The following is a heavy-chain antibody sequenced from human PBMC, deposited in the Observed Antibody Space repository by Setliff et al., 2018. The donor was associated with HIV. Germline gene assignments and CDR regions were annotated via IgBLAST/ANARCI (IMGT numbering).Heavy chain of an antibody. D-gene: IGHD4-17*01. Sequence: PSETLSLTCAVYGGSFSGYYWSWIRQPPGKGLEWIGEINHSGSTNYNPSLKSRVTMSEETSKNQFSLKLSSVTAADTAIYYCARRIYGNNPYFDYWSQGTLVTVSS. CDR3: ARRIYGNNPYFDY. J-gene: IGHJ4*02. CDR1: GGSFSGYY. CDR2: INHSGST. V-gene: IGHV4-34*01.